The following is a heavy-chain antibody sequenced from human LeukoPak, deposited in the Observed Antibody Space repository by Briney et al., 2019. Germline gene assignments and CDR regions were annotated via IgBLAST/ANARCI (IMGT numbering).Heavy chain of an antibody. CDR2: IYYSGST. J-gene: IGHJ6*02. CDR3: ARDPHMGATNPPDYYYGMDV. D-gene: IGHD1-26*01. V-gene: IGHV4-39*07. CDR1: GGSISSSSYY. Sequence: PSGTLSLTCTVSGGSISSSSYYWGWIRQPPGKGLEWIGSIYYSGSTYYNPSLKSRVTISVDTSKNQFSLKLSSVTAADTAVYYCARDPHMGATNPPDYYYGMDVWGQGTTVTVSS.